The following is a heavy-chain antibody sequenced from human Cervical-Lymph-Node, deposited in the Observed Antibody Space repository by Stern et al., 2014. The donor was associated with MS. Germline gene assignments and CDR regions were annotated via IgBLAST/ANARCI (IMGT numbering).Heavy chain of an antibody. V-gene: IGHV1-18*01. CDR2: ISADRGST. D-gene: IGHD3-3*02. Sequence: QVHLVESGPEVKKPGASLFVSCKASGYTFTNYGLSWVRQAPGPGLEWLGWISADRGSTKYTQNLRDRLTLTRDTSTGTAYMDLRTLRAEDTAVYYCARDKMHSFDSWGQGTPVSVSS. CDR1: GYTFTNYG. J-gene: IGHJ4*02. CDR3: ARDKMHSFDS.